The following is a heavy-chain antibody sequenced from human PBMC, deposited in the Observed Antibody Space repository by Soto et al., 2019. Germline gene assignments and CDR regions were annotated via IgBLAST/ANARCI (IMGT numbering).Heavy chain of an antibody. D-gene: IGHD2-15*01. CDR2: IIPIFGTA. V-gene: IGHV1-69*12. CDR3: AGDEVVVATGARTWHYYYGMDV. CDR1: GGTFSTYA. Sequence: QVQLVQSGAEVKKPGSSVKVSCKSSGGTFSTYAISWVRQAPGQGLEWMGGIIPIFGTANYAQKFQGRVTITADESTTTADMEMISLRPGDTAVYYCAGDEVVVATGARTWHYYYGMDVWGQGTTVTVSS. J-gene: IGHJ6*02.